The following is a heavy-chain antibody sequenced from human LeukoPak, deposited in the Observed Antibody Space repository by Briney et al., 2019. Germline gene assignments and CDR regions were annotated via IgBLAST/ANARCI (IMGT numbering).Heavy chain of an antibody. V-gene: IGHV3-9*01. Sequence: SLRLSCAVSGSILDDYAMHWVRHAPGKGMGWVSGTSWMSGSIGYADSVKGRITISRANAKNSVYLQMNSLRGEDTAVYYCARDDVTTNGGVIADSRLFDIWGQGTMVTVSS. D-gene: IGHD2-8*02. J-gene: IGHJ3*02. CDR1: GSILDDYA. CDR3: ARDDVTTNGGVIADSRLFDI. CDR2: TSWMSGSI.